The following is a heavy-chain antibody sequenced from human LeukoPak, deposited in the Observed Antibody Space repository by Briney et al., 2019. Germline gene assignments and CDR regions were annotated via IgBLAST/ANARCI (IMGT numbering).Heavy chain of an antibody. J-gene: IGHJ4*02. Sequence: ASVKVSCKASGYTFTSYGISWVRQAPGQGLEWMGWISAYNGNTNYAQKLQGRVTMTTDTSTSTAYMELRSLRSDDTAVYYCARDHDLLPHDRVGQDYWGQGTLVTVSS. CDR2: ISAYNGNT. D-gene: IGHD3-22*01. CDR3: ARDHDLLPHDRVGQDY. CDR1: GYTFTSYG. V-gene: IGHV1-18*01.